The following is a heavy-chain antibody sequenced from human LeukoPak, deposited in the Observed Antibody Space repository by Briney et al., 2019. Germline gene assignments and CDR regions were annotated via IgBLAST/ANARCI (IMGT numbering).Heavy chain of an antibody. D-gene: IGHD3-22*01. V-gene: IGHV3-7*03. CDR1: GFTFSSFW. CDR2: IKQDGSEK. Sequence: PGGSLRLSCAASGFTFSSFWMSWVRQAPGKGLEWVAKIKQDGSEKYYVDSVKGRFTISRDNSKNTLYLQMNSLRAEDTAVYYCAKATRGTYYDSSGSKSGAYYYYYYGMDVWGQGTTVTVSS. J-gene: IGHJ6*02. CDR3: AKATRGTYYDSSGSKSGAYYYYYYGMDV.